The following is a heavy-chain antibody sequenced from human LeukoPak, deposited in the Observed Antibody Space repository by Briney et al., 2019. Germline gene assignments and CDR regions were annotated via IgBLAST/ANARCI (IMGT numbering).Heavy chain of an antibody. CDR2: VYSGGST. D-gene: IGHD2-2*01. Sequence: GGSLRLSSAASGFTVSSNYMSWVRQSPGKGLEWVSVVYSGGSTYYADSVKGRFTISRDNSKNTLYLQMNSLRAEDTAMYYCATTYCSSTSCYPYYFDYWGQGTLVTVSS. CDR3: ATTYCSSTSCYPYYFDY. J-gene: IGHJ4*02. V-gene: IGHV3-53*01. CDR1: GFTVSSNY.